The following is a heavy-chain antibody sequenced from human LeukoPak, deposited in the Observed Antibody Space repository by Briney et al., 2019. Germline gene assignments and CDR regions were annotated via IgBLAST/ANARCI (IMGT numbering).Heavy chain of an antibody. Sequence: ASVKVSCKASGYTFTSYGISWVRQAPGQGLEWMGWISAYNGNTNYAQKLQGRVTMTTDTSTSTAYMELRSLRSDDTAVYYCARDRYYDSSGYIGYWGQGTLVTVSS. CDR1: GYTFTSYG. CDR2: ISAYNGNT. CDR3: ARDRYYDSSGYIGY. D-gene: IGHD3-22*01. J-gene: IGHJ4*02. V-gene: IGHV1-18*01.